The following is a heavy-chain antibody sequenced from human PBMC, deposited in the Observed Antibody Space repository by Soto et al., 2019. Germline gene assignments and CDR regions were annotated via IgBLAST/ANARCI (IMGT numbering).Heavy chain of an antibody. V-gene: IGHV1-2*02. CDR2: IHPNSGGT. Sequence: QVQLVQSGAEVKKPGASVKVSCQASGYTFTGDYIHWVRQAPGQGLEWMGWIHPNSGGTNYAQKFQGRVTMTRDTSISTAYMELSRLLSDDTAVYYCARDHSLYFFDYWGQGTLVTVSS. J-gene: IGHJ4*02. CDR3: ARDHSLYFFDY. CDR1: GYTFTGDY. D-gene: IGHD5-18*01.